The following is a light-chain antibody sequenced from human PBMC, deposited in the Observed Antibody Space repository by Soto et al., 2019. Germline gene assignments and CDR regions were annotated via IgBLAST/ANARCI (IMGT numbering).Light chain of an antibody. V-gene: IGKV3-15*01. CDR1: QSVSSN. J-gene: IGKJ2*01. CDR2: GAS. Sequence: EIVMTQSPATLSVSPGERATLSCRASQSVSSNLAWYQQKPGQAPRLLIYGASTRATGIPARFSGSGSGTAFTLPISSLQSEDFAVYYCQQYHNWPPYTFGQGTKLEIK. CDR3: QQYHNWPPYT.